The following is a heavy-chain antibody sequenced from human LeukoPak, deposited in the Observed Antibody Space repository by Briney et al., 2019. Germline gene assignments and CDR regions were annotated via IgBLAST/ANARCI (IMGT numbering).Heavy chain of an antibody. J-gene: IGHJ4*02. CDR1: GGSISSYY. D-gene: IGHD6-19*01. Sequence: SETLSLTCTVSGGSISSYYWSWIRQPPGKGLEWIGYIYYSGSTNYNPSLKSRVTISVDTSKNQFSLKLSSVTAADTAVYYCARTFSSGWYSYYFDCWGQGTLVTVSS. V-gene: IGHV4-59*01. CDR3: ARTFSSGWYSYYFDC. CDR2: IYYSGST.